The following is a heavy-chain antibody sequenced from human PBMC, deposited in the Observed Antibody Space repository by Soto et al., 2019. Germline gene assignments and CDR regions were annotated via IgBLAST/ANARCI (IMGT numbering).Heavy chain of an antibody. J-gene: IGHJ4*02. Sequence: QVQLVQSGAEVKKPGSSVKVSCKASGGTFSSYAISWVRQAPGQGLEWMGGIIPIFGTANYAQKFQGRVTITADESTSTDYMEMSRLSSEDTAVYYCARGGWLRHSGSIDYWGQGTLVTVSS. CDR3: ARGGWLRHSGSIDY. V-gene: IGHV1-69*01. CDR1: GGTFSSYA. CDR2: IIPIFGTA. D-gene: IGHD5-12*01.